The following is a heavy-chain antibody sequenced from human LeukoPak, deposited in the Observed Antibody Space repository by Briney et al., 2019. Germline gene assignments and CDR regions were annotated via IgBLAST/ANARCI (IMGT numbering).Heavy chain of an antibody. CDR2: ISSSSSYI. CDR3: VRDRFCMDV. Sequence: GGSLRLSCAASGFTFSSYSMNWVRQAPGKGLEWVSSISSSSSYIYYAHSMKGRFTISRDNAKNSLYLQMNSLTAEDTAVYFCVRDRFCMDVWGKGTTVIVSS. J-gene: IGHJ6*03. CDR1: GFTFSSYS. D-gene: IGHD3-10*01. V-gene: IGHV3-21*01.